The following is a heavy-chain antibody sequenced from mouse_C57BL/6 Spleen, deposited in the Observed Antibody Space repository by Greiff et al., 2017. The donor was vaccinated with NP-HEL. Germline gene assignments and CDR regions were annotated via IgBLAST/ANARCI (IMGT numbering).Heavy chain of an antibody. CDR1: GYTFTDYY. V-gene: IGHV1-76*01. Sequence: QVQLQQSGAELVRPGASVKLSCKASGYTFTDYYINWVKQRPGQGLEWIARIYPGSGNTYYNEKFKGKATLTAEKSSSTAYMQLSSLTSEDSAVYFCARGGHYYAVMDYWGQGTSVTVSS. D-gene: IGHD1-2*01. CDR2: IYPGSGNT. CDR3: ARGGHYYAVMDY. J-gene: IGHJ4*01.